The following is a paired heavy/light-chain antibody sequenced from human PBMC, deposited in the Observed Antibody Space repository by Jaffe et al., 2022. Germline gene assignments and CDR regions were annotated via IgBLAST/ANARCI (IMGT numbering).Heavy chain of an antibody. J-gene: IGHJ4*02. CDR1: GFTFSSYG. D-gene: IGHD6-13*01. V-gene: IGHV3-30*02. CDR3: ANDLMGSSSWYERPKPPFDY. Sequence: QVQLVESGGGVVQPGGSLRLSCAASGFTFSSYGMHWVRQAPGKGLEWVAFIRYDGSNKYYADSVKGRFTISRDNSKNTLYLQMNSLRAEDTAVYYCANDLMGSSSWYERPKPPFDYWGQGTLVTVSS. CDR2: IRYDGSNK.
Light chain of an antibody. CDR1: QSVSSY. J-gene: IGKJ3*01. Sequence: EIVLTQSPATLSLSPGERATLSCRASQSVSSYLAWYQQKPGQAPRLLIYDASNRATGIPARFSGSGSGTDFTLTISSLEPEDFAVYYCQQRSNSFTFGPGTKVDIK. V-gene: IGKV3-11*01. CDR3: QQRSNSFT. CDR2: DAS.